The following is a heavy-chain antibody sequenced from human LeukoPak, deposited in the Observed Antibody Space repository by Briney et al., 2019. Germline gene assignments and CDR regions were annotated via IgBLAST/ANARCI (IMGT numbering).Heavy chain of an antibody. V-gene: IGHV3-30*18. D-gene: IGHD5-18*01. CDR1: GFTFSSYG. CDR3: AKGDRGYSYGPDY. J-gene: IGHJ4*02. CDR2: ISYDGSNK. Sequence: PGRSLRLPCAASGFTFSSYGMHWVRQAPGKGLEWVAVISYDGSNKYYADSVKGRFTISRDNSKNTLYLQMNSLRAEDTAVYYCAKGDRGYSYGPDYWGQGTLVTVSS.